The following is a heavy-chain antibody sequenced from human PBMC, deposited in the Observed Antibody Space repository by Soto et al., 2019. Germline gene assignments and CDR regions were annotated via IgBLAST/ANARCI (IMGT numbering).Heavy chain of an antibody. CDR1: GFSLTTSGVG. CDR3: AHRVLRAVFGLVTTTAIYFDF. CDR2: IYWDDDK. Sequence: QITLNESGPTVVKPTETLTLTCTFSGFSLTTSGVGVGWVRQSPGKAPEWLAFIYWDDDKRYSTSLKSRLTITKEASKNPVVLTMANVDPSDTATYYCAHRVLRAVFGLVTTTAIYFDFWGQGTPVVVSS. D-gene: IGHD3-3*01. J-gene: IGHJ4*02. V-gene: IGHV2-5*02.